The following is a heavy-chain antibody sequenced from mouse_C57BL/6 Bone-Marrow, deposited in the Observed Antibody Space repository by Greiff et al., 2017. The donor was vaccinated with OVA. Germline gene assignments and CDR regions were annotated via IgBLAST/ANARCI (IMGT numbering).Heavy chain of an antibody. J-gene: IGHJ3*01. CDR2: IRNKANNHAT. Sequence: EVKLVESGGGLVQPGGSMKLSCAASGYTFSDAWMDWVRQSPEKGLEWVAEIRNKANNHATYYAESVKGRFTIARDDCTSSVYLRMISLEADDTGVYYCTSTVVASGWFAYWGKGTLVTVSA. CDR1: GYTFSDAW. D-gene: IGHD1-1*01. CDR3: TSTVVASGWFAY. V-gene: IGHV6-6*01.